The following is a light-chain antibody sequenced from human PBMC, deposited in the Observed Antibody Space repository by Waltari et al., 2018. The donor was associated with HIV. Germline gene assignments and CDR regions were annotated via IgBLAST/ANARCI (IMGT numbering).Light chain of an antibody. V-gene: IGLV2-8*01. J-gene: IGLJ2*01. Sequence: QSALPQPPSASGSPGQSVTISCTGTSSDVGGYNYVSWYQQHPGKAPKLMIYEVTKRPSGVPDRFSGSKSGNTASLTVSGLQAEDEADYYCSSYAGSSNLRVFGGGTKLTVL. CDR2: EVT. CDR3: SSYAGSSNLRV. CDR1: SSDVGGYNY.